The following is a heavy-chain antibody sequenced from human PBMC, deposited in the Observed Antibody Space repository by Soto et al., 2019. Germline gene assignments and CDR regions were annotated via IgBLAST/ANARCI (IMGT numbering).Heavy chain of an antibody. V-gene: IGHV3-23*01. Sequence: GGSLRLSCAASGFTFSSYAMSWVRQAPGKGLEWVSAISGSGGSTYYADSVKGRFTISRDNSKNTLYLQMNSLRAEDTAVYYCASLRGYDYGEFFDYWGQGTLVTVSS. J-gene: IGHJ4*02. CDR1: GFTFSSYA. D-gene: IGHD4-17*01. CDR2: ISGSGGST. CDR3: ASLRGYDYGEFFDY.